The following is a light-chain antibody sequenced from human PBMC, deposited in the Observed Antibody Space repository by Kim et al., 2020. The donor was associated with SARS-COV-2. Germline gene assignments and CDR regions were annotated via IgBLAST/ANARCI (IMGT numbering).Light chain of an antibody. V-gene: IGLV3-19*01. Sequence: SSELTQDPAVSVALGQTVRITCQGDSLRSYYATWYQQKPGQAPILVIFGKNNRPSGIPYRFSVSSSGNTASFTITGTHAGDYADYYSHSRDSHDHVVFG. J-gene: IGLJ2*01. CDR2: GKN. CDR1: SLRSYY. CDR3: HSRDSHDHVV.